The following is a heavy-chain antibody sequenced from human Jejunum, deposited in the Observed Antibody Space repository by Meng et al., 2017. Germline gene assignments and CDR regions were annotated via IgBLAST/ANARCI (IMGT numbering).Heavy chain of an antibody. D-gene: IGHD4-11*01. CDR1: GGSISDYY. V-gene: IGHV4-34*01. J-gene: IGHJ4*02. Sequence: QANLQVWVAVLLKPSETLSLTCAVFGGSISDYYWTWIRQPPGKGREWIGEINDRGSTNYYHSIKSRVTISVNASKSQLYLRVSSVSAADTAVYYGARGNKYSNYVADFWGQGTLVTVSS. CDR3: ARGNKYSNYVADF. CDR2: INDRGST.